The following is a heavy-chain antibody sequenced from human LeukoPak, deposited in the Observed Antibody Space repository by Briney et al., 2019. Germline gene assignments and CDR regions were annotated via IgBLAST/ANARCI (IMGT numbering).Heavy chain of an antibody. Sequence: GGSLRLSCAASGFTFSSYWMYWVRQAPGKGPVWVARINTDGSSLNYADSVKGRFTISRDNAKNTLYLQMNSLRAEDTAVYYCARGWELLDYWGQGTLVTVSS. J-gene: IGHJ4*02. V-gene: IGHV3-74*01. CDR3: ARGWELLDY. CDR1: GFTFSSYW. CDR2: INTDGSSL. D-gene: IGHD1-26*01.